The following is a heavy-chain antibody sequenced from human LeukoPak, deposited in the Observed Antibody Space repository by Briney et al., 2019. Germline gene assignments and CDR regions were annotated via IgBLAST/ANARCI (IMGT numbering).Heavy chain of an antibody. CDR1: GGSISSYY. D-gene: IGHD3-22*01. CDR3: GEYYYDSSGYYYEY. V-gene: IGHV4-59*01. Sequence: SETLSLTCTVSGGSISSYYWSWIRQPPGKGLEWIGYIYYSGSTNCNPSLKSRVTISVDTSKNQFSLKLSSVTAADTAVYYCGEYYYDSSGYYYEYWGQGTLVTVSS. J-gene: IGHJ4*02. CDR2: IYYSGST.